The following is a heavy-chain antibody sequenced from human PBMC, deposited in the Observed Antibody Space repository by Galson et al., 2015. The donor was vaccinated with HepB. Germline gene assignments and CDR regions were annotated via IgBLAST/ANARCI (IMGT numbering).Heavy chain of an antibody. Sequence: SLRLSCAASGFTFDDYAMHWVRQAPGKGLEWVSGISWNSGSIGYADSVKGRFTISRDNAKNSLYLQMNSLRAEDTALYYCAKPGGYSTIEGYFDYWGQGTLVTVSS. J-gene: IGHJ4*02. CDR3: AKPGGYSTIEGYFDY. V-gene: IGHV3-9*01. D-gene: IGHD4-23*01. CDR2: ISWNSGSI. CDR1: GFTFDDYA.